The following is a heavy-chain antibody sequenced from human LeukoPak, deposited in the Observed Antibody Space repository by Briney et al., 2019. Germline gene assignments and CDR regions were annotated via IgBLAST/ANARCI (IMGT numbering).Heavy chain of an antibody. CDR1: GXTFSTYS. CDR2: IDTSGTYI. V-gene: IGHV3-21*01. J-gene: IGHJ3*02. Sequence: GGSLRLSCAASGXTFSTYSMNWVRQAPGKGLEWVSFIDTSGTYIYYGESMKGRFTISRDNAKNSLYLQMNGLRAEDTAVYYCARGRSITLLRGVAMSDGFGIWGQGTMVAVSS. CDR3: ARGRSITLLRGVAMSDGFGI. D-gene: IGHD3-10*01.